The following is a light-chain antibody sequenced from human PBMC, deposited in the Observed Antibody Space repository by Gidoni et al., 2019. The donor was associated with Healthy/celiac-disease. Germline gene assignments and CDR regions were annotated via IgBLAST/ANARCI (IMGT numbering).Light chain of an antibody. CDR1: SSNIGSNT. CDR3: AAWDDSLNGWV. V-gene: IGLV1-44*01. Sequence: QSVLTQQPSASGTPGQRVTISCSGSSSNIGSNTVNWYQQLPGTATKLLIYSNNQRPSGVPDRFAGSKSGTSASLAISGLQSEDEADYYCAAWDDSLNGWVFGGGTKLTVL. J-gene: IGLJ3*02. CDR2: SNN.